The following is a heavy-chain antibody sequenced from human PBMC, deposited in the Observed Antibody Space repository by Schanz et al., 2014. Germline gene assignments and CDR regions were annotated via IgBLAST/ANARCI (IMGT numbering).Heavy chain of an antibody. J-gene: IGHJ3*01. V-gene: IGHV1-18*01. CDR2: ISPYTGNT. CDR3: ATMWGYCTATACQILEVLDV. D-gene: IGHD2-8*02. CDR1: GYTFSDYG. Sequence: QVQLVQSGDEVKKPGASVKVSCKTSGYTFSDYGITWVRQAPGQGLEWVGWISPYTGNTHYFDKKEYRVTMTTDTSTSTAYMELSSLRSDDTAMYYCATMWGYCTATACQILEVLDVWGQGTMVTVSS.